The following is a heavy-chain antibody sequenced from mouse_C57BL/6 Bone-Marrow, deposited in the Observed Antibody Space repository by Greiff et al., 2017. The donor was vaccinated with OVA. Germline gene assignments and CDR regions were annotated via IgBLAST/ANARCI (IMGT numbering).Heavy chain of an antibody. CDR1: GFTFSDYY. Sequence: EVQRVESGGGLVQPGGSLKLSCAASGFTFSDYYMYWVRQTPEKRLEWVAYISNGGGSTYYPDTVKGRFTISRDNAKNTLYLQMSRLKSEDTAMYYCARHTTVAPYYFDYWGQGTTLTVSS. CDR3: ARHTTVAPYYFDY. J-gene: IGHJ2*01. D-gene: IGHD1-1*01. CDR2: ISNGGGST. V-gene: IGHV5-12*01.